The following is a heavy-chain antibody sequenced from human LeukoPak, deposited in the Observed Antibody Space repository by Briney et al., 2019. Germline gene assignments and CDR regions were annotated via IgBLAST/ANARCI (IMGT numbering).Heavy chain of an antibody. D-gene: IGHD4-17*01. V-gene: IGHV1-69*13. CDR3: ASAVTRTGGYYYYYMDV. Sequence: SVKVSCKASGGTFSSYAISWVRQAPGQGLEWMGGIIPIFGTANYAQKFQGRVTITADESTSTAYMELSSLRSEDTAVYYCASAVTRTGGYYYYYMDVWGKGTTVTISS. CDR2: IIPIFGTA. J-gene: IGHJ6*03. CDR1: GGTFSSYA.